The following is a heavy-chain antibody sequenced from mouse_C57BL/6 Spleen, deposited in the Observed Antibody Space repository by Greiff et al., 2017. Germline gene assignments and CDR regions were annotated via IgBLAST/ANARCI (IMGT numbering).Heavy chain of an antibody. Sequence: QVQLKQPGAELVKPGASVKLSCKASGYTFTSYWMHWVKQRPGRGLEWIGRIDPNSGGTKYNEKFKSKATLTVDKPSSTAYMQLSSLTSEDSAVYYCARSEGYGNYPYYAMDYWGQGTSVTVSS. D-gene: IGHD2-10*02. J-gene: IGHJ4*01. CDR3: ARSEGYGNYPYYAMDY. CDR2: IDPNSGGT. CDR1: GYTFTSYW. V-gene: IGHV1-72*01.